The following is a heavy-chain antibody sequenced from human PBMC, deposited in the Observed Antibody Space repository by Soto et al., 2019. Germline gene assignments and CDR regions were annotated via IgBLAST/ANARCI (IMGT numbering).Heavy chain of an antibody. Sequence: EVQLLESGGGLVQPGGSLRLSCAASGFTFSTYAMIWVRQAPGKGLEWVSVITGSGGSTYYADSVKGRFTISRDTSKNALVLQMNSLRAEDTAVYYCAKDSYGDYGGIDYWGQGTMVTVSS. D-gene: IGHD4-17*01. CDR2: ITGSGGST. CDR3: AKDSYGDYGGIDY. J-gene: IGHJ4*02. V-gene: IGHV3-23*01. CDR1: GFTFSTYA.